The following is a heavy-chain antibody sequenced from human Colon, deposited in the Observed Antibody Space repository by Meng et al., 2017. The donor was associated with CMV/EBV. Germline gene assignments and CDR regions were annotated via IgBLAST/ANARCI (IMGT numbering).Heavy chain of an antibody. J-gene: IGHJ4*02. D-gene: IGHD4-17*01. Sequence: GESLKISCAASGFSFSSSSMLWVRQAPGKGLEYVAGISSDGRNKYYADSLKGRFTISRDNSKNTLYLEMGSLRPEDMAVYYCATDPSTVTTSYWGRGTLVTVSS. CDR2: ISSDGRNK. CDR3: ATDPSTVTTSY. CDR1: GFSFSSSS. V-gene: IGHV3-64*02.